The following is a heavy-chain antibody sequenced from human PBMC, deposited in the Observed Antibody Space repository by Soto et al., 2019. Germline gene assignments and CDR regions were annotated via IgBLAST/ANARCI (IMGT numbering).Heavy chain of an antibody. Sequence: PGGSLRLSCAASGFTFSSYAMSWVRQAPGKGLEWVSAISGSGGSTYYADSVKGRFTISRDNSKDTLYLQMNSLRAEDTAVYYCAKGGLGYCSSTSCQHLDYWGQGTLVTVSS. CDR3: AKGGLGYCSSTSCQHLDY. CDR2: ISGSGGST. D-gene: IGHD2-2*01. J-gene: IGHJ4*02. V-gene: IGHV3-23*01. CDR1: GFTFSSYA.